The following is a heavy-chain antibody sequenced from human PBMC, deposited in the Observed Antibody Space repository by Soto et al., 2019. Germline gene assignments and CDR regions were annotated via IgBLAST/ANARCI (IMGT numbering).Heavy chain of an antibody. J-gene: IGHJ5*02. CDR2: TYYRSKWYV. CDR1: GDRISTDNAA. V-gene: IGHV6-1*01. CDR3: ARDDLDPSGSGGPFEP. Sequence: PSQTLSPTCAISGDRISTDNAAWNWIRQSPWRGLEWLGRTYYRSKWYVDYAVSVKSRIIINSDTSKNQFSLQLNSVTPEDTAVFYCARDDLDPSGSGGPFEPWGQGTLVTVSS. D-gene: IGHD3-10*01.